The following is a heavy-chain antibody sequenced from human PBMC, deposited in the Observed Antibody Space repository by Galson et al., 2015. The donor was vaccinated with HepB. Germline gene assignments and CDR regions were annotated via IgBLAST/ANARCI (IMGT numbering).Heavy chain of an antibody. CDR1: GFTLSDYY. CDR2: ISSSGSTI. D-gene: IGHD2-2*01. J-gene: IGHJ2*01. V-gene: IGHV3-11*01. CDR3: ARGHQLPPIWYFDL. Sequence: SLRLSCAASGFTLSDYYMSWIRQAPGKGLEWVSYISSSGSTIYYADSVKGRFTISRDNAKNSLYLQMNSLRAEDTAVYYCARGHQLPPIWYFDLWGRGTLVTVSS.